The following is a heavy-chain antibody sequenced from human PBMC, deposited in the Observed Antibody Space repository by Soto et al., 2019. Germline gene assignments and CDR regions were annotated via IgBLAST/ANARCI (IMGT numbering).Heavy chain of an antibody. CDR1: GYTFSNYA. V-gene: IGHV1-3*01. J-gene: IGHJ6*02. D-gene: IGHD7-27*01. Sequence: QVQLVQSGAEVKKPGASVRVSCKASGYTFSNYAIHWVRQAPGQRFEWMGWINAGNGNLKYSQKFQGRVTITRDTSASTAYMELSSLISEDTAVYYCARHLTWDVWGQGTTVTVSS. CDR3: ARHLTWDV. CDR2: INAGNGNL.